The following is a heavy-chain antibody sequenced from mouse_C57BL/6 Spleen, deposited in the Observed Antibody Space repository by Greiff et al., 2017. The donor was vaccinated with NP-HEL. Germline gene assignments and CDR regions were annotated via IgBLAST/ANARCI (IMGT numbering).Heavy chain of an antibody. CDR1: GYSITSGYY. D-gene: IGHD2-1*01. V-gene: IGHV3-6*01. J-gene: IGHJ2*01. CDR2: ISYDGSN. CDR3: AREDYGNLDY. Sequence: EVKLQESGPGLVKPSQSLSLTCSVTGYSITSGYYWNWIRQFPGNKLEWMGYISYDGSNNYNPSLKNRISITRDTSKNQFFLKLNSVTTEDTATYYCAREDYGNLDYWGQGTTLTVSS.